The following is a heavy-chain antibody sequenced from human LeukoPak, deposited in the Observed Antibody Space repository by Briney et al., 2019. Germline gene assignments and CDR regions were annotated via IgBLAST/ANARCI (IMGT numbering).Heavy chain of an antibody. J-gene: IGHJ6*02. Sequence: SVKVSCKASGGTFSSYAISWVRQAPGQGLEWMGGIIPIFGTANYAQKFQGRVTITTDESTSTAYMELSSLRSEDTAVYYCARDTAHSSWSIYYYYGMDVWGQGTTVTVSS. CDR2: IIPIFGTA. CDR1: GGTFSSYA. CDR3: ARDTAHSSWSIYYYYGMDV. D-gene: IGHD6-13*01. V-gene: IGHV1-69*05.